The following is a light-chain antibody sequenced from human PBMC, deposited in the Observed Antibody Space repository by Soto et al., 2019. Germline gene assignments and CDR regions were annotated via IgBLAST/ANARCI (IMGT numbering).Light chain of an antibody. V-gene: IGLV1-51*01. J-gene: IGLJ3*02. Sequence: QSVLTQPPSVSAAPGQTVTISCSGSSSNIGSNSVSWYQQLPGTAPKLLIYDNNERPSGIPDRFSGSKSGTSATLGITGLQTGDEADYYCETWDGSLSAVVFGGGTKVTVL. CDR2: DNN. CDR3: ETWDGSLSAVV. CDR1: SSNIGSNS.